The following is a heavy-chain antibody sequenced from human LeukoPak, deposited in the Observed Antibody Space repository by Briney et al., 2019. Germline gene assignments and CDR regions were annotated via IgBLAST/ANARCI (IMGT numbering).Heavy chain of an antibody. CDR2: IIPIFGTA. CDR3: ARSDHNSWNAFDI. J-gene: IGHJ3*02. D-gene: IGHD1-26*01. Sequence: GASVKVSCKASGGTFSSYAISWVRQAPGQGLEWMGGIIPIFGTANYAQKFQGRVTITRNTPISTAYMELSSLTSEDTAVYYCARSDHNSWNAFDIWGQGTMVTVSS. CDR1: GGTFSSYA. V-gene: IGHV1-69*05.